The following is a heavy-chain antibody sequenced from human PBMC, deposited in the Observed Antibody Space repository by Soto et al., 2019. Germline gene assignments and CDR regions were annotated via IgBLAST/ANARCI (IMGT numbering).Heavy chain of an antibody. V-gene: IGHV3-20*01. Sequence: EVQLVESGGGVVRPGGSLRLSCAASGFTFDDYGMSWVRQAPGKGLEWVSGINWNGGSTGYADSVKGRFTISRDNAKNSLYLQMNSLSAEDTALYHCARDSHEQWLASENAFDIWGQGTMVTVSS. CDR2: INWNGGST. CDR3: ARDSHEQWLASENAFDI. J-gene: IGHJ3*02. CDR1: GFTFDDYG. D-gene: IGHD6-19*01.